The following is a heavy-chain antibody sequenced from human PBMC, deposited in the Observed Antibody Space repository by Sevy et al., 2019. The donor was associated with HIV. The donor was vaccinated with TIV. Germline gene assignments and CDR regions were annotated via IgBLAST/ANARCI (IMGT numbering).Heavy chain of an antibody. Sequence: ASVKVSCKASGYTFTSYGISWVRQAPGQGLEWMGWISAYNGNTNYAQKLQGRVTMTTDTSTSTAYMELRSLRSDDTAVYYYARDLRRYCSGGSCYSGFDPWGQGTLVTVSS. J-gene: IGHJ5*02. CDR2: ISAYNGNT. CDR1: GYTFTSYG. CDR3: ARDLRRYCSGGSCYSGFDP. D-gene: IGHD2-15*01. V-gene: IGHV1-18*04.